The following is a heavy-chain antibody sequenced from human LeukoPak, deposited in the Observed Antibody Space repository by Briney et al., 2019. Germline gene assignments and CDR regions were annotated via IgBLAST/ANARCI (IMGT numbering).Heavy chain of an antibody. CDR1: GGSFSGYY. CDR3: ARLSGYYDSSGYYYLKRRYYFDY. J-gene: IGHJ4*02. V-gene: IGHV4-34*01. CDR2: INHSGST. Sequence: SETLSLTCAVYGGSFSGYYWSWIRQPPGKGLEWIGEINHSGSTNYNPSLKSRVTISVDTSKNQFSLKLSSVIAADTAVYYCARLSGYYDSSGYYYLKRRYYFDYWGQGTLVTVSS. D-gene: IGHD3-22*01.